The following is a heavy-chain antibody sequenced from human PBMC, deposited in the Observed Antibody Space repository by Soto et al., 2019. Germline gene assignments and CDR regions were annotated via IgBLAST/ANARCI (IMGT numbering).Heavy chain of an antibody. J-gene: IGHJ4*02. CDR3: ASPGYSSSWYSYYFDY. Sequence: GGSLRLSCAASGFTFSSYAMSWVRQAPGKGLEWVSGIVGSGASTYYADSVRGRFTISRDNSKNTLYLQMNSLRAEDTAVYYCASPGYSSSWYSYYFDYWGQGTLVTVSS. D-gene: IGHD6-13*01. CDR1: GFTFSSYA. CDR2: IVGSGAST. V-gene: IGHV3-23*01.